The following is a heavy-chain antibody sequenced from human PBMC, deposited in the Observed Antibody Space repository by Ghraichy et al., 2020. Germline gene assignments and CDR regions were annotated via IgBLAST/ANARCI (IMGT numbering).Heavy chain of an antibody. Sequence: GESLNISCVASGFSSRNYWINWVRQTPGKGLEWVANIDQDGSENWFLDSVRGRFTISRDNAKNSVYLQMNSLRAEDTSVYFCATGEYYIWYFHLWCRGTLVTVSS. D-gene: IGHD3-9*01. CDR3: ATGEYYIWYFHL. V-gene: IGHV3-7*03. J-gene: IGHJ2*01. CDR2: IDQDGSEN. CDR1: GFSSRNYW.